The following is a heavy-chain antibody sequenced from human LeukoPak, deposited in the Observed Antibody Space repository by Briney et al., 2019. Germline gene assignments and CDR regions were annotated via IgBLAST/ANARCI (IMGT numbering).Heavy chain of an antibody. V-gene: IGHV3-48*04. CDR2: ISSSSSTI. J-gene: IGHJ4*02. Sequence: GGSLRLSCAASGFNFIDYTMNWVRQAPGKGLKWVSYISSSSSTIYYADSVKGRFTISRDNAKNSLYLQMNSLRAEDTAVYYCARVSGNHGGYWGQGTLVTVSS. D-gene: IGHD4-23*01. CDR1: GFNFIDYT. CDR3: ARVSGNHGGY.